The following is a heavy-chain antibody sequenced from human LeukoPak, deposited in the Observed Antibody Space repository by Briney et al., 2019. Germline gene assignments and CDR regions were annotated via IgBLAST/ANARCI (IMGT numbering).Heavy chain of an antibody. D-gene: IGHD3-9*01. V-gene: IGHV3-21*01. CDR1: GFTFSSYS. Sequence: KAGGSLRLSCAASGFTFSSYSMNWVRQAPGKGLEWVSSISSSSSYIYYADSVKGRFTISRDNAKNSLYLQMNSLRAEDTAVYYCARERLNFDWSHAFDIWGQGTMVTVSS. CDR3: ARERLNFDWSHAFDI. CDR2: ISSSSSYI. J-gene: IGHJ3*02.